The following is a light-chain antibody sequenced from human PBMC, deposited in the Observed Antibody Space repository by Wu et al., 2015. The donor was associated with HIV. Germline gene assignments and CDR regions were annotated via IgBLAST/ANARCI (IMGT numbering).Light chain of an antibody. CDR1: QSVNTY. V-gene: IGKV3-11*01. Sequence: EIVLTQSPATLSLSPGERATLSCGASQSVNTYLAWYQQKPGQAPRLLIYDASSRATGIPARFSGSGSGIDFTLTIRSLEPEDFGVYYCQQYGNSQGLTFGGGTRVEIK. J-gene: IGKJ4*01. CDR2: DAS. CDR3: QQYGNSQGLT.